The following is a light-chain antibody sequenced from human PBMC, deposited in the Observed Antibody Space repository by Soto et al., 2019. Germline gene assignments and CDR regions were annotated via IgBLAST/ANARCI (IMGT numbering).Light chain of an antibody. CDR1: KLGNKY. CDR3: QAWDSTTVV. J-gene: IGLJ2*01. Sequence: SYELTQPPSVSVSPGQTANITCSGDKLGNKYACWYQQKPGQSPVVVISQDTKRPSGIPERFSGSNSGNTATLTISGTQAMDEADDYCQAWDSTTVVFGGGTKLTVL. CDR2: QDT. V-gene: IGLV3-1*01.